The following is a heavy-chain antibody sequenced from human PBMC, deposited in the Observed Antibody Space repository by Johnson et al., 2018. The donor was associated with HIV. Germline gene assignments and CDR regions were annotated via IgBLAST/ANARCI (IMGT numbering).Heavy chain of an antibody. V-gene: IGHV3-30*04. CDR1: GFTFSSFA. J-gene: IGHJ3*02. CDR3: AARDPTFRPGVFDI. Sequence: QEQLVESGGGVVQPGRSLRLYCAASGFTFSSFAMHWVRQTPGNGLEWVSIISYSGSNKYYADSVKGRFTISRDNSKNTLYLQMNTLRAEDTAVYYCAARDPTFRPGVFDIWGQGTMGTGSS. CDR2: ISYSGSNK. D-gene: IGHD2-21*01.